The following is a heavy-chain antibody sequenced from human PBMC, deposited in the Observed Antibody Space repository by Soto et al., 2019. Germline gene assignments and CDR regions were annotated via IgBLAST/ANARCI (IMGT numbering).Heavy chain of an antibody. V-gene: IGHV3-66*01. D-gene: IGHD3-16*01. J-gene: IGHJ4*02. CDR3: AREPWAADY. CDR1: GFTVSTKY. CDR2: IYSGGST. Sequence: EVQLVESGGGLVQPGGSLRLSCAASGFTVSTKYMSWVRQAPGKGLEWGSVIYSGGSTFYADSVRGRFTISRDNCKNTVNLQINSLSAEDTAVYYCAREPWAADYWGQGTLVTVSS.